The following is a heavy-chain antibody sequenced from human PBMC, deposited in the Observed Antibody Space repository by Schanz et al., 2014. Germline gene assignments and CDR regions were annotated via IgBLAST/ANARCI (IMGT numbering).Heavy chain of an antibody. CDR2: ISASGGNT. D-gene: IGHD3-10*01. Sequence: EVQLVESGGGLVQPGGSLRLSCAASGFTFSSYAMTWVRQIPGKGLEWVSAISASGGNTYYADSVKGRFTISRDNSKNTLYLQMNSLRAEDTAVYYCAKGRFGELSAFDIWGQGTMVTVSS. V-gene: IGHV3-23*04. CDR1: GFTFSSYA. J-gene: IGHJ3*02. CDR3: AKGRFGELSAFDI.